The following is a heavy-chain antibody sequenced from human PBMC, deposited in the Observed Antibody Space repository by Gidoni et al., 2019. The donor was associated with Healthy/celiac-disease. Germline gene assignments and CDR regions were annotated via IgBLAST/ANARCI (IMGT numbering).Heavy chain of an antibody. CDR2: IWYDGSNK. J-gene: IGHJ4*02. CDR1: SSYG. CDR3: ATQGLRPGIGDY. Sequence: SSYGMHWVRQAPGKGLEWVAVIWYDGSNKYYADSVKGRFTISRDNSKNTLYLQMNSLRAEDTAVYYCATQGLRPGIGDYWGQGTLVTVSS. V-gene: IGHV3-33*01. D-gene: IGHD3-10*01.